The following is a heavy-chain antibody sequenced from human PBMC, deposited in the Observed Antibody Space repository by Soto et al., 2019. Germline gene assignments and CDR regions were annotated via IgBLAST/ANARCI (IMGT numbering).Heavy chain of an antibody. J-gene: IGHJ4*02. Sequence: QVQLVESGGGVVQPGRSLRLSCVASGFTFSNYGMHWVRQAPGKGLEWVAVISYDGSSQHYADSVKGRFTISRDNSKNTLYVQMKSLRAEDTAVYYCANDGGWELPRGRGSDYWGQGTLVTVSS. V-gene: IGHV3-30*18. D-gene: IGHD1-26*01. CDR2: ISYDGSSQ. CDR1: GFTFSNYG. CDR3: ANDGGWELPRGRGSDY.